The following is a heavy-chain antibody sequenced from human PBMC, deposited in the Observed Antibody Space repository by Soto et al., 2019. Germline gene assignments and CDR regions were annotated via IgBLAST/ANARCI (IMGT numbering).Heavy chain of an antibody. CDR3: AREENSSGYAGTFQH. CDR2: ISGDAISK. J-gene: IGHJ1*01. V-gene: IGHV3-30-3*01. CDR1: GLTFSTSI. D-gene: IGHD3-22*01. Sequence: QVQLVESGGGLVQPGRSLRLSCAASGLTFSTSIMHWVRQAPGKGLEWIAVISGDAISKIYAESVKGRFTLSRDNSKNTVYLEMVSLTAEDTAVYYCAREENSSGYAGTFQHWGQGTLVTVSA.